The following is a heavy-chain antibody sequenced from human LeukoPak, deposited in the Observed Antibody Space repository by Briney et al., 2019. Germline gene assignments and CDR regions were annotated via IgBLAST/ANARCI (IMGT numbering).Heavy chain of an antibody. Sequence: GGSLRLSCAASGFTFSNYLMSWVRQAPRKGLEWVANIKQDGSEKYYVDSVKGRFTVSRDNAKNSLYLQMNSLRGEDTAAYYCARLILADRGDWFDPWGQGTLVTVSS. V-gene: IGHV3-7*01. CDR1: GFTFSNYL. J-gene: IGHJ5*02. CDR2: IKQDGSEK. CDR3: ARLILADRGDWFDP. D-gene: IGHD2-15*01.